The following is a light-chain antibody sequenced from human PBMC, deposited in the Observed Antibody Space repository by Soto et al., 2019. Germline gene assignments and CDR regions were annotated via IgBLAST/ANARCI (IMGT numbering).Light chain of an antibody. CDR1: SSDVGFYNT. CDR3: SSYTNSNTYV. Sequence: QSALTQPPSVSGSPGQSVTISCTGSSSDVGFYNTVSWYQQAPGTVPKLMIFEVSNRPSGVPDRFSGSKSGNTASLTISGLQAEDEADYYCSSYTNSNTYVFGTGTKVTVL. J-gene: IGLJ1*01. V-gene: IGLV2-18*02. CDR2: EVS.